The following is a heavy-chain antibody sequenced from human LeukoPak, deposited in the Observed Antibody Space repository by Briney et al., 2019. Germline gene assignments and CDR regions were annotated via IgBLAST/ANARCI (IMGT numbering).Heavy chain of an antibody. CDR3: ARDGIAAAGTQTYFDY. D-gene: IGHD6-13*01. J-gene: IGHJ4*02. CDR1: GFTFSSYA. Sequence: GGSLRLSCAASGFTFSSYAMHWVRQAPGKGLEWVAVISYDGSNKYYADSVKGRFTTSRDNSKNTLYLQMNSLRAEDTAVYYCARDGIAAAGTQTYFDYWGQGTLVTVSS. V-gene: IGHV3-30*04. CDR2: ISYDGSNK.